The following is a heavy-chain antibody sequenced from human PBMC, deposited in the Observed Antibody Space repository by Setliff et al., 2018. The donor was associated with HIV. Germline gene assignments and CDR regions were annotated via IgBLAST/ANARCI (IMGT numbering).Heavy chain of an antibody. V-gene: IGHV3-23*01. J-gene: IGHJ3*01. CDR3: AKLDYYDTSGSWARKVAIDF. Sequence: PGGSLRLSCAASGLTLSNSAMTWVRQKPGRGLEWVSLIQSSGITYYADSVKGRFTISRDNSNNTLSLQMSSLRAEDTALYYCAKLDYYDTSGSWARKVAIDFWGRGTMVTVSS. CDR2: IQSSGIT. CDR1: GLTLSNSA. D-gene: IGHD3-22*01.